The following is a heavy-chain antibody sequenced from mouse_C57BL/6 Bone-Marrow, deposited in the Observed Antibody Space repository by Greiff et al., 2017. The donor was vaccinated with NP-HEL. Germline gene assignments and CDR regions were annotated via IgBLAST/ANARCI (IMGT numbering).Heavy chain of an antibody. CDR2: ISSGGSYT. V-gene: IGHV5-6*01. CDR1: GFTFSSYG. CDR3: ARHHWDDFDY. J-gene: IGHJ2*01. D-gene: IGHD4-1*01. Sequence: EVHLVESGGDLVKPGGSLQLSCAASGFTFSSYGMSWVRQTPDKRLEWVATISSGGSYTYYPDSVKGRFTISRDNAKNTLYLQMSSLKSEDTAMYYCARHHWDDFDYWGQGTTLTVSS.